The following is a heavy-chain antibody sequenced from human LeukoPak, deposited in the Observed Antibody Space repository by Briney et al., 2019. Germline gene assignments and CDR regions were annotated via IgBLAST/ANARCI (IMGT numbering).Heavy chain of an antibody. J-gene: IGHJ4*02. CDR3: ARGARSSDY. Sequence: PSETLSLTCTVSGGSISSSSYYWGWIRQPPGKGLEWIGSIYYSGSTYYNPSLKSRVTISVDTSKNQLSLKLSSATAADTAVYYCARGARSSDYWGQGTLVTVSS. V-gene: IGHV4-39*07. CDR2: IYYSGST. D-gene: IGHD3-10*01. CDR1: GGSISSSSYY.